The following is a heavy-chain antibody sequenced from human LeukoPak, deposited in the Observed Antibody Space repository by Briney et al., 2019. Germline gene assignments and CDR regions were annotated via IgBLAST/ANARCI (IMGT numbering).Heavy chain of an antibody. V-gene: IGHV3-30*18. CDR3: VKMGTSDFGRNHWFDP. CDR1: GFTFSSYA. CDR2: ISSDESET. J-gene: IGHJ5*02. Sequence: QPGRSLRLSCAASGFTFSSYAMHWVRQAPGKGLEWVAGISSDESETYYADSVKRRFTISRDNSKNTLYLQMNTLRAEDTAVYYCVKMGTSDFGRNHWFDPWGQGTLVTVSS. D-gene: IGHD4-17*01.